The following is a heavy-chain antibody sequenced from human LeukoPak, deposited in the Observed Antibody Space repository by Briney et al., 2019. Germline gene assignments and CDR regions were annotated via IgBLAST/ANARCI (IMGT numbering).Heavy chain of an antibody. CDR3: ARFSGSRDY. J-gene: IGHJ4*02. CDR2: IIPIFGTA. V-gene: IGHV1-69*05. Sequence: SVKVSCKASGYTFTGSYIHWMRQAPGQGLEWMGGIIPIFGTANYAQKFQGRVTITTDESTSTAYMELSSLRSEDTAVYYCARFSGSRDYWGQGTLVTVSS. D-gene: IGHD1-26*01. CDR1: GYTFTGSY.